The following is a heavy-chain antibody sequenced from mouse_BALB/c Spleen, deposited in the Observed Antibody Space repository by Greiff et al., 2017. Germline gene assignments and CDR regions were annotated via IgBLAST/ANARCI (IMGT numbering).Heavy chain of an antibody. V-gene: IGHV1-7*01. CDR1: GYTFTSYW. CDR3: ARGDDYAWFAY. D-gene: IGHD2-4*01. Sequence: QVQLKESGAELAKPGASVKMSCKASGYTFTSYWMHWVKQRPGQGLEWIGYINPSTGYTEYNQKFKDKATLTADKSSSTAYMQLSSLTSEDSAVYYCARGDDYAWFAYWGQGTLVTVSA. CDR2: INPSTGYT. J-gene: IGHJ3*01.